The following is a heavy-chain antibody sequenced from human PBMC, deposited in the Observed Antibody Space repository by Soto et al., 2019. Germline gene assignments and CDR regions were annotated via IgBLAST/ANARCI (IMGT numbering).Heavy chain of an antibody. V-gene: IGHV4-34*01. CDR1: GGSFSGYY. J-gene: IGHJ4*02. D-gene: IGHD3-16*02. Sequence: SETLSLTCAVYGGSFSGYYWSWIRQPPGKGLEWIGEINHSGSTNYNPSLKSRVTISVDTSKNQFSLKLSSVTAADTAVYYCARGRLPKYVWGSYRYFDYWGQGTLVTVSS. CDR2: INHSGST. CDR3: ARGRLPKYVWGSYRYFDY.